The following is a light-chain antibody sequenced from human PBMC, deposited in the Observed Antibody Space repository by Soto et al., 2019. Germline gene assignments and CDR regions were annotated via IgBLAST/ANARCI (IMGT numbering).Light chain of an antibody. CDR3: SSYTTRSTLA. CDR1: SSDIGTYIY. J-gene: IGLJ3*02. CDR2: EAT. V-gene: IGLV2-14*01. Sequence: QSVLTQPASVSGSPGQSITISCTGTSSDIGTYIYVSWYQQHPGKAPKLIIYEATNRPSGVSNRFSGSKSGNTASLTISGLQAEDEADYYCSSYTTRSTLAFGGGTKLTVL.